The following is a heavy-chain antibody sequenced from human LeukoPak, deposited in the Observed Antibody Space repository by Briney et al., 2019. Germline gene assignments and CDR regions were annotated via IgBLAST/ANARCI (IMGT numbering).Heavy chain of an antibody. CDR1: DGSFSGNY. CDR3: ARVPVWFGPTLPTHAFDI. D-gene: IGHD3-10*01. J-gene: IGHJ3*02. CDR2: VDQSGST. V-gene: IGHV4-34*01. Sequence: SETLSLTCGVYDGSFSGNYWSWIRQPPGKGLEWIGDVDQSGSTNYNPSLKSRVTISVDTSKNQISLKLSSVTAADTAVYYCARVPVWFGPTLPTHAFDIWGQGTMVTVSS.